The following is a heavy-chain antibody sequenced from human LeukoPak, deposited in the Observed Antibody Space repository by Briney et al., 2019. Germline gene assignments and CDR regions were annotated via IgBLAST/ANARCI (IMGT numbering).Heavy chain of an antibody. D-gene: IGHD3-10*01. Sequence: SETLSLTCTVSGGSISSSSYYWGWIRQPPGKGLEWIGSIYYSGSTYYNPSLKSRVTISVDTSKNQFSLKLSSVTAADTAVYYCACFYGSGSYYPKPDYWGQGTLVTVSS. CDR1: GGSISSSSYY. J-gene: IGHJ4*02. V-gene: IGHV4-39*01. CDR3: ACFYGSGSYYPKPDY. CDR2: IYYSGST.